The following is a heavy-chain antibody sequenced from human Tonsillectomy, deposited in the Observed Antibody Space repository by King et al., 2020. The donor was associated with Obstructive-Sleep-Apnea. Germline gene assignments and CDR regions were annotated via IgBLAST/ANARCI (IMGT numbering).Heavy chain of an antibody. Sequence: VQLVESGGGLVQPGGSLRLSCAASGFTFSSYAMSWVRQAPGKGLEWVLAISGSGGSKYYGDSVKGRFTIPRDNSKKTLYLKMNSLSAEDTAVYYCAKALGYCSGGSCYVDLWGRGTLVTVSS. V-gene: IGHV3-23*04. D-gene: IGHD2-15*01. CDR3: AKALGYCSGGSCYVDL. CDR2: ISGSGGSK. CDR1: GFTFSSYA. J-gene: IGHJ2*01.